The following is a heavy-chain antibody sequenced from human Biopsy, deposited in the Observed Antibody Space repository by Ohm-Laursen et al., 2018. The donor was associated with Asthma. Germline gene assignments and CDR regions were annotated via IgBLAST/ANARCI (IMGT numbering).Heavy chain of an antibody. V-gene: IGHV3-7*05. D-gene: IGHD2-15*01. CDR2: IKEDGSEK. CDR3: AIDVDLRSVY. J-gene: IGHJ4*02. Sequence: SLRLSCAASGFTFSTSWMTWVRQAPGKGLEWVANIKEDGSEKNYVDSVKGRFTISRDNGKNSLYLQMNSLRAEDTAVYYCAIDVDLRSVYWGQGTLVTVSS. CDR1: GFTFSTSW.